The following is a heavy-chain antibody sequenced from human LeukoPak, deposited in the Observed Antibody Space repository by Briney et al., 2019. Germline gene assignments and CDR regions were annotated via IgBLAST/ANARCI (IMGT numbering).Heavy chain of an antibody. CDR2: INPSGGST. CDR3: ARLADCSSSSCRSFDY. V-gene: IGHV1-46*01. D-gene: IGHD2-2*01. Sequence: GASVKVSFKASGYTFTSYYMHWVRQAPGQGLEWMGIINPSGGSTSYAQKFQGRVTMTRDTSISTAYMEPSRLRSDDTAVYYCARLADCSSSSCRSFDYWGQGTLVTVSS. CDR1: GYTFTSYY. J-gene: IGHJ4*02.